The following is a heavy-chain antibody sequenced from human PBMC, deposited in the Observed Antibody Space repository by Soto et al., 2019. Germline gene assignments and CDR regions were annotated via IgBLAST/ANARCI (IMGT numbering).Heavy chain of an antibody. CDR3: VQTTGWPGFDW. CDR1: GFAVSSKY. CDR2: IYGGGTT. J-gene: IGHJ4*02. V-gene: IGHV3-53*01. Sequence: EVQLVESGGGWIQPGGSLRLSCAASGFAVSSKYMTWVRQAPGKGLEWVSVIYGGGTTYYADSVKGRFTIYRDTSKHTLYIQMNSLRDEEPAVYYCVQTTGWPGFDWWRQGTRVTVSS. D-gene: IGHD6-19*01.